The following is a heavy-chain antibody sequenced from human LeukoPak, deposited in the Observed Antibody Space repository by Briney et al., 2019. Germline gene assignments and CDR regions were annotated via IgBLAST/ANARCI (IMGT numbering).Heavy chain of an antibody. V-gene: IGHV3-23*01. J-gene: IGHJ4*02. CDR2: ISGSGGST. CDR1: GFTFSSYA. Sequence: PGGSLRLSCAASGFTFSSYAMSWVCQAPGKGLEWVSAISGSGGSTYYADSVKGRFTISRDNSKNTLYLQMNSLRAEDTAVYYCAKDGEIVVVPAAIPAGYWGQGTLVTVSS. CDR3: AKDGEIVVVPAAIPAGY. D-gene: IGHD2-2*02.